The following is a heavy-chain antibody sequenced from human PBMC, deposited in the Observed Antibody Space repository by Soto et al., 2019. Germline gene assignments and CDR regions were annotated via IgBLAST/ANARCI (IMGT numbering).Heavy chain of an antibody. J-gene: IGHJ5*02. D-gene: IGHD2-15*01. CDR3: ARGRMALSWFDP. CDR2: INHSGST. CDR1: GGSFSGYY. Sequence: QVQLQQWGAGLLKPSETLSLTCAVYGGSFSGYYWSWIRQPPGKGLEWIGEINHSGSTNYNPSLKSRVTISVDTSKNQFSLKLSSVTAADTAVYSCARGRMALSWFDPWGQGTLVTVSS. V-gene: IGHV4-34*01.